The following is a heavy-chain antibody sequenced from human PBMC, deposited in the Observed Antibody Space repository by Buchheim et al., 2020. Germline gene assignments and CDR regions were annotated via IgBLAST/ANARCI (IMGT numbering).Heavy chain of an antibody. D-gene: IGHD6-19*01. Sequence: QVQLVQSGAEVKKPGASVKVSCKASGYTFSSNGIGWVRQAPGQGLEWMGWVSTFNGNAHAAQKFQGRVTMTTDTSPSTAYLELTSLTADDTAVFYCVRLAGYSSGWNDYWGQGTL. CDR2: VSTFNGNA. J-gene: IGHJ4*02. CDR1: GYTFSSNG. V-gene: IGHV1-18*01. CDR3: VRLAGYSSGWNDY.